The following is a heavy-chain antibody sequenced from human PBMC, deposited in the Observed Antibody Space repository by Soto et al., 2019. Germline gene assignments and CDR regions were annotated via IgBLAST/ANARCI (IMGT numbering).Heavy chain of an antibody. D-gene: IGHD2-15*01. CDR3: ARGPGGPDAPGDY. V-gene: IGHV1-3*01. J-gene: IGHJ4*02. CDR1: GYTFTSYA. Sequence: ASVKVSCKASGYTFTSYAMHWARQAPGQRLEWMGWINAGNGNTKYSQKFQGRVTITRDTSASTTYIELNSLRSEDTAVYYCARGPGGPDAPGDYWGQGTLFT. CDR2: INAGNGNT.